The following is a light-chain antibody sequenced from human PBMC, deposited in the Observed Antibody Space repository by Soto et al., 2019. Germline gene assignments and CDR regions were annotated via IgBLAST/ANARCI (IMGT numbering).Light chain of an antibody. V-gene: IGKV1-39*01. CDR3: QQTYSTFVS. CDR1: QTISTF. J-gene: IGKJ4*01. Sequence: DIQMTQSPSSLSASVGDRVTITCRSSQTISTFLHWFQQKPGKAPNLLIYDASSLQSGAPSRFSGSGSGTDFTLTISSLQPEDFGTYYCQQTYSTFVSFGGGTRWIS. CDR2: DAS.